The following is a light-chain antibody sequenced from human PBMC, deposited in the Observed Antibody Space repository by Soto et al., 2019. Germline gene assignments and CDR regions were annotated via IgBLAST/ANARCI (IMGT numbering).Light chain of an antibody. V-gene: IGKV3-20*01. CDR1: QSVGSSQ. CDR2: GAS. J-gene: IGKJ1*01. CDR3: QQYASSPRT. Sequence: EIVLTQSPGTLSLSPGERATLSCRASQSVGSSQLAWHQQKPGQAPRLLIYGASSRATGPPDRFSGSGSGPDFTITISRLEPEDFAVYYCQQYASSPRTFGQGTKVEIK.